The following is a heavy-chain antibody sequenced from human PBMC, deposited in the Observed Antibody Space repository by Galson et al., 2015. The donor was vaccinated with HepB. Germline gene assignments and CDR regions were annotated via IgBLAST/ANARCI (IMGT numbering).Heavy chain of an antibody. V-gene: IGHV1-2*02. J-gene: IGHJ4*02. D-gene: IGHD6-19*01. CDR3: ARDLRDSSGDHYEIDY. CDR1: GYTFTGYY. Sequence: SVKVSCKASGYTFTGYYMHWVRQAPGQGLEWMGWINPNSGGTNYAQKFQGRVTMTRDTSMSTAYMELSRLRSEDTAVYYCARDLRDSSGDHYEIDYWGQGTLVTVSS. CDR2: INPNSGGT.